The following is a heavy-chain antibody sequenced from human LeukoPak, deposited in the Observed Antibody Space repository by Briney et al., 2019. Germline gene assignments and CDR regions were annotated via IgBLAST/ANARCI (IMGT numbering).Heavy chain of an antibody. CDR2: IYCDGSKS. D-gene: IGHD1-26*01. V-gene: IGHV5-51*01. J-gene: IGHJ4*02. CDR3: ARRAELGMRYFDY. Sequence: GESLKISCKGSGYSFTSYWIGWVRQMPGKGLEWMAIIYCDGSKSTYSPSFQSQVTISVDKSASTAYLQWNSLKASDTAMYFCARRAELGMRYFDYWGQGALLTVSS. CDR1: GYSFTSYW.